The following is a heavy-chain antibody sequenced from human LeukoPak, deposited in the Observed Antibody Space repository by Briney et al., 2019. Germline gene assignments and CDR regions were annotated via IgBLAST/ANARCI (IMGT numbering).Heavy chain of an antibody. CDR2: IYTSGNT. Sequence: PSQTLSLTCTVSGGSISSGSYCWGWLRQPAGKELEWIGRIYTSGNTNYNPSLKSRVTISVNTSKNRFSLKLSSVTAADTAVYYCARESPSTMIVVLRAFDIWGQGTMVTVSS. D-gene: IGHD3-22*01. CDR1: GGSISSGSYC. V-gene: IGHV4-61*02. J-gene: IGHJ3*02. CDR3: ARESPSTMIVVLRAFDI.